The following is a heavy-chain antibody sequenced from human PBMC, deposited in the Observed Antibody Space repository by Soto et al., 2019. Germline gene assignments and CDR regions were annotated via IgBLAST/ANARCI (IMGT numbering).Heavy chain of an antibody. CDR1: GGTFSSYT. CDR3: ARELAAAGTTSYYYYMDV. D-gene: IGHD6-13*01. V-gene: IGHV1-69*04. J-gene: IGHJ6*03. Sequence: ASVKVSCKASGGTFSSYTISWVRQAPGQGLEWMGRIIPILGIANYAQKFQGRVTITADKSTSTAYMELSSLRSEDTAVYYCARELAAAGTTSYYYYMDVWGKGTTVTVS. CDR2: IIPILGIA.